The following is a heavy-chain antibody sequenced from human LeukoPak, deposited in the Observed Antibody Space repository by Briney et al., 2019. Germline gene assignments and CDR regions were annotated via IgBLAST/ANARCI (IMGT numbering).Heavy chain of an antibody. J-gene: IGHJ4*02. D-gene: IGHD2-21*02. CDR2: ISAYNGNT. V-gene: IGHV1-8*01. Sequence: ASVKVSCKASGYTFTSYDINWVRQATGQGLEWMGWISAYNGNTSYAQKFQGRVTMTRDTSTSTVYMELSSLRSEDTAVYYCAREVTRYFDYWGQGTLVTVSS. CDR3: AREVTRYFDY. CDR1: GYTFTSYD.